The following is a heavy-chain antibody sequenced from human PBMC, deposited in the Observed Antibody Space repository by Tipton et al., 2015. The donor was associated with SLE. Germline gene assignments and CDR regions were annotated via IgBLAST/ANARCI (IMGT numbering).Heavy chain of an antibody. CDR2: IYYSGST. J-gene: IGHJ3*02. CDR1: GGSISSYY. D-gene: IGHD1-26*01. CDR3: ARPEGSGSINPFDI. Sequence: TLSLTCTVSGGSISSYYWSWIRQPPGKGLEWIGYIYYSGSTNYNPSLKSRVTISADTSKNQFSLKLSSVTAADTAVYYCARPEGSGSINPFDIWGQGTMVTVSS. V-gene: IGHV4-59*01.